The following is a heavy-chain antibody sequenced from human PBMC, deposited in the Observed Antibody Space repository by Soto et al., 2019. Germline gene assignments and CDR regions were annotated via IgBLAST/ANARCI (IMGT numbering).Heavy chain of an antibody. J-gene: IGHJ4*02. CDR1: GFTFSSYG. CDR3: ARQAGSFDY. CDR2: IWYDGSNK. Sequence: QVQLVESGGGVVQPGRSLRLACAASGFTFSSYGMHWVRQAPGKGLEWVAVIWYDGSNKYYADSVKGRFTISRDNSKNTLYLQMNSLRAEDTAVYYCARQAGSFDYWGQGTLVTVSS. V-gene: IGHV3-33*01. D-gene: IGHD6-13*01.